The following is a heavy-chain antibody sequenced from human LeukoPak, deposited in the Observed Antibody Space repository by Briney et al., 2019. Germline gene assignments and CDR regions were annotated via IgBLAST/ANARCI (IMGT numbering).Heavy chain of an antibody. V-gene: IGHV4-4*02. CDR1: GGSITNTNY. CDR2: VNLQGST. D-gene: IGHD3-10*01. CDR3: ARGGEGADSYGPHYFDF. Sequence: SETLSLTCGVSGGSITNTNYWTWVRQPPGKGLEWIGEVNLQGSTNYNPSLMGRVAISVDTSENHISLQLTSVTAADTAVYYCARGGEGADSYGPHYFDFWGQGTLAVVSS. J-gene: IGHJ4*02.